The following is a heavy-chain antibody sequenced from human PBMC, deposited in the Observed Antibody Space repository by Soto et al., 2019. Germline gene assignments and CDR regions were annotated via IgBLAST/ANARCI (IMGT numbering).Heavy chain of an antibody. Sequence: QVHLMQSGAEVKSPGASVRVSCKASGYTFSSYGVSWVRQAPGQGLEFMGWISVYNGHTNYAQKFQGRVTMTTDTSTSTAYIELRSRRSADTAGYFCARCDFGDYVPPLAHWGPGTLVTVSA. CDR2: ISVYNGHT. CDR1: GYTFSSYG. V-gene: IGHV1-18*01. CDR3: ARCDFGDYVPPLAH. D-gene: IGHD4-17*01. J-gene: IGHJ4*02.